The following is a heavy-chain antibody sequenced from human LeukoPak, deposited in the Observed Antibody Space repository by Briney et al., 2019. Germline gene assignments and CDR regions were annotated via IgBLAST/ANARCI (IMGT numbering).Heavy chain of an antibody. Sequence: GSLRLSCAASGFTFSSYSMNWVRQPPGKGLEWIGEINHSGSTNYNPSLKSRVTISVDTSKNQFSLKLSSVTAADTAVYYCAREYSSGWYRDFDYWGQGTLVTVSS. CDR3: AREYSSGWYRDFDY. V-gene: IGHV4-34*01. CDR1: GFTFSSYS. D-gene: IGHD6-19*01. J-gene: IGHJ4*02. CDR2: INHSGST.